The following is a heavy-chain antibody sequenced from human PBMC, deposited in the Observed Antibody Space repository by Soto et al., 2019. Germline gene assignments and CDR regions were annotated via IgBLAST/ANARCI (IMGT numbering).Heavy chain of an antibody. CDR3: EKEQGGYLDD. V-gene: IGHV3-30*18. CDR1: GFTFSGYG. J-gene: IGHJ4*02. Sequence: QVQLVESGGGVVQPGRSLRLSCAASGFTFSGYGMHWVRQAPGKGLEWVAVTSYDGSDNYYADTVKGRFTISRDNSNNTLYLQMNSLRAEDTAVYYCEKEQGGYLDDWCQGTLVTVSS. CDR2: TSYDGSDN. D-gene: IGHD3-22*01.